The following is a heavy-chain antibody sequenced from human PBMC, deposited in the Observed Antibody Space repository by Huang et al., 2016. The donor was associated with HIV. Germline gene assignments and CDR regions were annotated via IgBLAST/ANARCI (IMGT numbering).Heavy chain of an antibody. CDR2: INHSGST. V-gene: IGHV4-34*01. J-gene: IGHJ3*02. Sequence: QVQLQQWGAGLLKPSETLSLTCAVYGGSFSGYYWSWIRQSPGKGLEWIGEINHSGSTNYNPSLKSRLTISVDTSKNQFSLKLSSVTAADTAVYYCARERMMSWLDDHEAFDIWGQGTMVTVSS. D-gene: IGHD1-1*01. CDR3: ARERMMSWLDDHEAFDI. CDR1: GGSFSGYY.